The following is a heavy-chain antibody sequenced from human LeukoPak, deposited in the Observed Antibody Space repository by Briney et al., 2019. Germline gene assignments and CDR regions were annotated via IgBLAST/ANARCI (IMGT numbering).Heavy chain of an antibody. Sequence: SETLSLTCAVSGGSISSSNWWSWVRQPPGKGLEWIGEIYHSGSTNYNPSLKSRATISVDMSENQFSLRLSSVTAADTAVYYCARDPLVSSLLDAFDIWGQGTMVTVSS. D-gene: IGHD6-13*01. CDR1: GGSISSSNW. J-gene: IGHJ3*02. CDR3: ARDPLVSSLLDAFDI. V-gene: IGHV4-4*02. CDR2: IYHSGST.